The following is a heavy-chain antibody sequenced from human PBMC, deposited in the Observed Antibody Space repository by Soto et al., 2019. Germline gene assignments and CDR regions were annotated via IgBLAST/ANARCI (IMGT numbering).Heavy chain of an antibody. CDR2: INHSGST. CDR3: ARGPPAGCFDY. Sequence: SETLSLTCAVYGGSFSGYYWSWIRQPPGKGREWIGEINHSGSTNYNPSLKSRVTISVDTSKNQFSLKLSSVTAADTAVYYCARGPPAGCFDYWGQGTLVTVSS. V-gene: IGHV4-34*01. CDR1: GGSFSGYY. J-gene: IGHJ4*02. D-gene: IGHD6-25*01.